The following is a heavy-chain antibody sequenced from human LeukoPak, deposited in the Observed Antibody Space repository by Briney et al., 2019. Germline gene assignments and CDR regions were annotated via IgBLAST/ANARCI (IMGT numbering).Heavy chain of an antibody. Sequence: PGGSLRLSCAASGFTFSSYEMNWVRQAPGKGLEWVSYISSSGSTIYYADSVKGRFTISRDNAKNSLYLQMDSLRPDDTAIYFCARQESRNYYYEGLDYWGQGNLVTVSS. CDR3: ARQESRNYYYEGLDY. J-gene: IGHJ4*02. CDR1: GFTFSSYE. V-gene: IGHV3-48*03. D-gene: IGHD3-22*01. CDR2: ISSSGSTI.